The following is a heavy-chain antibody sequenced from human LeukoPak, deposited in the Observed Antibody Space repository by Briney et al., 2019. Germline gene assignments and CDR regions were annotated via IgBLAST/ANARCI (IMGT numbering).Heavy chain of an antibody. CDR2: IYHSGGS. J-gene: IGHJ5*02. CDR3: AKAGTTGIHHWFDP. CDR1: GYSISNDYY. D-gene: IGHD1-1*01. V-gene: IGHV4-38-2*01. Sequence: PSETLSLTCVVSGYSISNDYYWGWIRQPPGKGLEWIGNIYHSGGSYYTPSLKSRVTILVDTYKNQCSLKLSSVTAADTPVYYCAKAGTTGIHHWFDPWGQGNLVTVSS.